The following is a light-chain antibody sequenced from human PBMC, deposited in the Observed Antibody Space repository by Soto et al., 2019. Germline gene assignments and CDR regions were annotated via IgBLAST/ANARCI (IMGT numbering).Light chain of an antibody. CDR2: DAS. CDR3: QQHSSWPPT. CDR1: QDINNY. J-gene: IGKJ5*01. Sequence: DIELTQSPATLSVSLGERATLSCQASQDINNYLIWYQQKPGQAPKLLIYDASDWDTGVPARFSGSGSGTGFTLTISSLQPEDFAIYYCQQHSSWPPTFGQGTRLEIK. V-gene: IGKV3-11*01.